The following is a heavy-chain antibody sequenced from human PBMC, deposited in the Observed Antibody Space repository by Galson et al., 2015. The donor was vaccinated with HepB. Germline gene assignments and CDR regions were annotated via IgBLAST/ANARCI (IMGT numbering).Heavy chain of an antibody. Sequence: SVKVSCKASGYTFTSLAIHWVRQAPGQRLEWMGWVNGGNGNTKYSQIFRGRLTITRDASASTVYMELSSLRSEDTAVYFCARHKYYFDNFGYFSSFDFWCQGTLITVSS. V-gene: IGHV1-3*01. CDR1: GYTFTSLA. J-gene: IGHJ4*02. CDR2: VNGGNGNT. CDR3: ARHKYYFDNFGYFSSFDF. D-gene: IGHD3-22*01.